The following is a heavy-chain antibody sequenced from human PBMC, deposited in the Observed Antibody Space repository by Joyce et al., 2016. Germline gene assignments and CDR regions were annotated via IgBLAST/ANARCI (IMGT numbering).Heavy chain of an antibody. CDR3: ARDFGNYVNYFNY. CDR1: GDTFSSYL. J-gene: IGHJ4*02. D-gene: IGHD4-11*01. CDR2: MIPRVGTT. V-gene: IGHV1-69*01. Sequence: QMQLEQSGAEVKKPGSSVKVSCKASGDTFSSYLFSWVRQAPGQGLEWMGGMIPRVGTTRYAQKFQGRFTITADDSTRTVYMDLSSLRSDDTAVYYCARDFGNYVNYFNYWGQGTLVTVSS.